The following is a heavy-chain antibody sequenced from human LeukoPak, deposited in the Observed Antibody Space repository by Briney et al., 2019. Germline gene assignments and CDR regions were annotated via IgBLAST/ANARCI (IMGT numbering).Heavy chain of an antibody. J-gene: IGHJ3*02. Sequence: GGSLRLSCVASGFTFSGYWMSWVRQAPGKGLEWVAHIKRDASEKYYVDSVKGRFTISRDNAKNSLYLSMNSLRSEDTAVYYCARTTKYSFDIWGQGTMVTVSS. V-gene: IGHV3-7*04. CDR3: ARTTKYSFDI. CDR2: IKRDASEK. D-gene: IGHD2/OR15-2a*01. CDR1: GFTFSGYW.